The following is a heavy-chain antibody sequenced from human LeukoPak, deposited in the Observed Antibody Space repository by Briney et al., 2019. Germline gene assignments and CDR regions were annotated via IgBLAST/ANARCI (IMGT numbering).Heavy chain of an antibody. CDR3: TTEKGLTIFGVVDY. V-gene: IGHV3-15*01. CDR1: GFTFSNAW. D-gene: IGHD3-3*01. Sequence: VGSLRLSCAASGFTFSNAWMSWVRQAPGKGVEWVGRIKSKTDGGTTDHAAPVKGRFTISRDDSKNTLYLQMNSLKTEDTAVYYCTTEKGLTIFGVVDYWGQGTLVTVSS. CDR2: IKSKTDGGTT. J-gene: IGHJ4*02.